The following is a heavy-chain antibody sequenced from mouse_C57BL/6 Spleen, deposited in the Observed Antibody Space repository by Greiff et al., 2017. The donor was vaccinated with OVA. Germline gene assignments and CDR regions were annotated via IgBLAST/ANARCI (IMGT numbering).Heavy chain of an antibody. J-gene: IGHJ4*01. V-gene: IGHV3-6*01. CDR1: GYSITSGYY. CDR3: ARYYDYDEGAMDY. Sequence: EVKLVESGPGLVKPSQSLSLTCSVTGYSITSGYYWNWIRQFPGNKLEWMGYISYDGSNNYNPSLKNRISINRDTSKNQFFLKLNSVTTEDTATYYCARYYDYDEGAMDYWGQGTSVTVSS. CDR2: ISYDGSN. D-gene: IGHD2-4*01.